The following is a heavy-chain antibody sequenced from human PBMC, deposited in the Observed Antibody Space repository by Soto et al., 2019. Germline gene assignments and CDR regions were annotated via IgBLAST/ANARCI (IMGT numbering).Heavy chain of an antibody. Sequence: DVQLVESGGGLVRPGGSLRLSCAVSGFTFRDYWMSWVRQAPGKGLEWVANIKQDGSDEYYVDFMKGRINISRDNAGNSLQLQMNGLGAEDPAGYFCASVDENLYSSHDFWGQGTLVTVSS. J-gene: IGHJ4*02. D-gene: IGHD2-8*01. V-gene: IGHV3-7*03. CDR1: GFTFRDYW. CDR3: ASVDENLYSSHDF. CDR2: IKQDGSDE.